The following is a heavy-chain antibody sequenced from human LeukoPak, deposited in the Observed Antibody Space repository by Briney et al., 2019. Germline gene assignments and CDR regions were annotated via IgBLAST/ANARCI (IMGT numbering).Heavy chain of an antibody. CDR1: GFTFSTSG. Sequence: GGSLRLSCAASGFTFSTSGMHWVRQAPGKGLEWVAVIWYDGSNKHYAESVKGRFTISRDNSKNTLYLQMNSLRAEDTAVYYCAKEKYGGYGEIGYWGQGTLVTVSS. D-gene: IGHD5-12*01. CDR3: AKEKYGGYGEIGY. V-gene: IGHV3-30*02. J-gene: IGHJ4*02. CDR2: IWYDGSNK.